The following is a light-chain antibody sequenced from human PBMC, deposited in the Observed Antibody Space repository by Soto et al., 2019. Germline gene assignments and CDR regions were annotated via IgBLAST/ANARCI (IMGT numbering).Light chain of an antibody. J-gene: IGLJ1*01. CDR2: EVT. CDR1: SSDVGGYNY. V-gene: IGLV2-8*01. Sequence: QSALTQPPSASGSPGQPVTISCTGTSSDVGGYNYVSWYQQHPGKAPKLMIYEVTKRPSGVPDRFSGSKSGNTASLTVSGLQAEDEADYYCSSYAGSNNVYVFGTGTKVTVL. CDR3: SSYAGSNNVYV.